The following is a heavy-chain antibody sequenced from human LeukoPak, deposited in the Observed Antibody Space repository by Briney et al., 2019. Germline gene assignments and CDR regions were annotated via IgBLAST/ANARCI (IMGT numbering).Heavy chain of an antibody. J-gene: IGHJ3*02. CDR2: IHYSGST. CDR1: GGSISSYY. CDR3: ARAKFATVDAFDI. V-gene: IGHV4-59*01. D-gene: IGHD4-17*01. Sequence: SETLSLTCTVSGGSISSYYWSWIRQPPGKGLEWIGYIHYSGSTNYNPSLKSRVTISVDTSKNQFSLKLSSVTAADTAVYYCARAKFATVDAFDIWGQGAMVTVSS.